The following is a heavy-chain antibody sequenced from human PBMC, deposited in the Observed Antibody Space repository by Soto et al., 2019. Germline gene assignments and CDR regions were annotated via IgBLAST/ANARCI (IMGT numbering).Heavy chain of an antibody. J-gene: IGHJ6*02. V-gene: IGHV1-2*02. D-gene: IGHD2-15*01. CDR1: GYTFTGYY. CDR2: INPNSGGT. Sequence: RASVKVSCKASGYTFTGYYMHWVRQAPGQGLEWMGWINPNSGGTNYAQKFQGRVTMTRDTSISTAYMELSRLRSDDTAVYYCARIKLGYCSGGSCYSGGGYYYYYGMDVWGQGTTVTVSS. CDR3: ARIKLGYCSGGSCYSGGGYYYYYGMDV.